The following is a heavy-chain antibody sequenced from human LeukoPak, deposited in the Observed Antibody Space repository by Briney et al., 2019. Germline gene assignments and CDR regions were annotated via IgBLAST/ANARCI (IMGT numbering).Heavy chain of an antibody. J-gene: IGHJ4*02. Sequence: PSETLSLTCTVSGGSISSYYWSWIRQPPGKGLEWIGYIYYSGSTNYNPSLKSRVTISVDTSKNQFSLKLSSVTAADTAVYYCARRRGATRLDYWGQGTLVTVSS. V-gene: IGHV4-59*01. CDR2: IYYSGST. D-gene: IGHD1-26*01. CDR3: ARRRGATRLDY. CDR1: GGSISSYY.